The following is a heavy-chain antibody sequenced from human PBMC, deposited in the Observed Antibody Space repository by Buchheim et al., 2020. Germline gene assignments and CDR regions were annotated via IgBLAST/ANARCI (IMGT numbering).Heavy chain of an antibody. J-gene: IGHJ4*02. D-gene: IGHD5-18*01. CDR3: ARDVRGYSHFDY. V-gene: IGHV4-30-4*01. CDR2: IHYSGGT. Sequence: QVQLQESGPGLVKPSQPLSLSCTVSGGSISSGDYYWNWIRQPPGKGLECIWYIHYSGGTYYNPSLNSRVTLSVDTSKNQFSLKLNSVTAADTAVYYCARDVRGYSHFDYWGQGTL. CDR1: GGSISSGDYY.